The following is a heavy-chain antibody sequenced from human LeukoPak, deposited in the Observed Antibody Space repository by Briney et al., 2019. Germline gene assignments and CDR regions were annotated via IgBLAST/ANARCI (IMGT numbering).Heavy chain of an antibody. CDR1: GFTFSSYS. J-gene: IGHJ4*02. D-gene: IGHD6-13*01. V-gene: IGHV3-21*01. Sequence: GGSLTLSCAASGFTFSSYSMNWVRLAPWRGVEGVSSISSSSSYIYYADSVKGRFTISRDNAKNSLYLQMNSLRAEDTAVYYCARVSWSSSCFDYWGQGTLVTVSS. CDR2: ISSSSSYI. CDR3: ARVSWSSSCFDY.